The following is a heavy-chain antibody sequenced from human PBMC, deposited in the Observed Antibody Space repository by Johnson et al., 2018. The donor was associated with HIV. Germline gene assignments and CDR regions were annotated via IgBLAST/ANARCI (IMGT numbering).Heavy chain of an antibody. D-gene: IGHD6-6*01. CDR3: AAPRWLRSSSKTSEGEGGAVDI. Sequence: VQLVESGGGVLRRGGSLRLSCAASGFTFSIYDMHWVRQTTGKGLEWVSAIGVTSDTYYPGSVKGRFTISRENAKNSLYLQMSNLRAEDTAVYYCAAPRWLRSSSKTSEGEGGAVDIWGQGTMVTVSS. CDR1: GFTFSIYD. V-gene: IGHV3-13*01. J-gene: IGHJ3*02. CDR2: IGVTSDT.